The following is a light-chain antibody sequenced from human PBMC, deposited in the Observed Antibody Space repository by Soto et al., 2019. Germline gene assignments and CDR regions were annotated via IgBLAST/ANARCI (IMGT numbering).Light chain of an antibody. V-gene: IGKV3-15*01. Sequence: DRVMMQSPATLSVSQGERATLSRRASQTISSNLAWYQQKPGQTPRPLLYGATNRAAGISARLSCRGSGTDFTLTITSLQSEDFAVYYCQQYNNGPPCTCGPETKVDIK. CDR2: GAT. CDR3: QQYNNGPPCT. J-gene: IGKJ3*01. CDR1: QTISSN.